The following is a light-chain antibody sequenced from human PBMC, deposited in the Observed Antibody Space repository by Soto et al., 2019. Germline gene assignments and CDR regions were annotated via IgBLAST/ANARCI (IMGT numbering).Light chain of an antibody. CDR3: QQYNIYART. CDR1: QSISTW. J-gene: IGKJ2*02. Sequence: DIQMTQSPSTLSASVGDRVTITCRASQSISTWLAWYQHKPGKAPKLLIYQASSLEGGVPSRFSGSVSGTEFTLTISSLHPDDFATYYCQQYNIYARTFGQGTKVETK. V-gene: IGKV1-5*03. CDR2: QAS.